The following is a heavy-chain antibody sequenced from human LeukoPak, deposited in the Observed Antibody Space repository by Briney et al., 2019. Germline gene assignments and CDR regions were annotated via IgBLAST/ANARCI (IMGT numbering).Heavy chain of an antibody. CDR1: GFTFSSYS. J-gene: IGHJ4*02. CDR3: ARDLNWAFDY. V-gene: IGHV3-48*02. CDR2: ISGSSGNI. D-gene: IGHD7-27*01. Sequence: GSLRPSCAASGFTFSSYSMNWVRQAPGKGLEWVSYISGSSGNIDYADSVKGRFTVSRDNAENSLYLQTNSLRDEDTAVYYCARDLNWAFDYWGQGTLVTVSS.